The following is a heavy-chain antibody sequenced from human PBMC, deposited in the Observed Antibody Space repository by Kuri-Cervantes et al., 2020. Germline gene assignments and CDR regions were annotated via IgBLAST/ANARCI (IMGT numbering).Heavy chain of an antibody. CDR1: GFTFSSYA. Sequence: GGSLRLSCAASGFTFSSYAMSWVRQAPGKGLEWVSAISGSGGSTYYADSVKGRFTISRDNSKNTLYLRINSLRAEDTAVYYCAKDRNPTIFGVVIGFGFDPWGQGTLVTVSS. V-gene: IGHV3-23*01. D-gene: IGHD3-3*01. J-gene: IGHJ5*02. CDR2: ISGSGGST. CDR3: AKDRNPTIFGVVIGFGFDP.